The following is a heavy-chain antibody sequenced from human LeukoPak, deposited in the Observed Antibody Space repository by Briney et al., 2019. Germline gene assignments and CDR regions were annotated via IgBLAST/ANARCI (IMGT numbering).Heavy chain of an antibody. CDR1: GFIFSSYS. V-gene: IGHV3-21*01. Sequence: GGSLRLSCAASGFIFSSYSMNWVRQAPGKGLEWVSSISSSSSYIYYADSVKGRFTISRDNAKNSLYLQMNSLRAEDTAVYYCARGSGRSYLPFDYWGQGTLVTVSS. CDR2: ISSSSSYI. D-gene: IGHD1-26*01. J-gene: IGHJ4*02. CDR3: ARGSGRSYLPFDY.